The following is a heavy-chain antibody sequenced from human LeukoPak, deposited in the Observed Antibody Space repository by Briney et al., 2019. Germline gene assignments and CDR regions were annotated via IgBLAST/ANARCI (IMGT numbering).Heavy chain of an antibody. J-gene: IGHJ4*02. Sequence: GGSLRLSCAASGFTFSSYSINWVRQAPGKGLEWVSSISSSSSYIYYADSVKGRFTISRDNAKNSLYLQMNSLRAEDTAVYYCARDEPPAPYTAMVYFDYWGQGTLVTVSS. CDR1: GFTFSSYS. CDR2: ISSSSSYI. D-gene: IGHD5-18*01. V-gene: IGHV3-21*01. CDR3: ARDEPPAPYTAMVYFDY.